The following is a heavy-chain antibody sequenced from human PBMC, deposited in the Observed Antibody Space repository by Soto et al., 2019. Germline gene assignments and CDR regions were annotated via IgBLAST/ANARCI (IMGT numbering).Heavy chain of an antibody. Sequence: PGGSLRLSCAASGFTFSSYAISWVRQAPGKGLEWVSGISGSGGATYYTDSVEGRFTISKDFSKNTVSLQMTGLRVDDTAVYYCARTRTAFYRYYFDSWGQGALVTVSS. D-gene: IGHD2-21*02. CDR1: GFTFSSYA. CDR2: ISGSGGAT. CDR3: ARTRTAFYRYYFDS. J-gene: IGHJ4*02. V-gene: IGHV3-23*01.